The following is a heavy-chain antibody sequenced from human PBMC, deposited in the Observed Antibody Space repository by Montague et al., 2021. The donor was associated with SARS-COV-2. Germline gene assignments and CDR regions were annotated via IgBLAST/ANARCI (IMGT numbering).Heavy chain of an antibody. CDR2: IYSSGDT. V-gene: IGHV3-66*01. J-gene: IGHJ5*02. CDR1: GFTVSSTY. CDR3: ASGMFDP. Sequence: SLRLSCAASGFTVSSTYMSWVRQAPGKGLEWISVIYSSGDTYHSESMKDRFTISRDNSKNTVYLQMHILRAEDTAVYYCASGMFDPWGQGTLVTVSS.